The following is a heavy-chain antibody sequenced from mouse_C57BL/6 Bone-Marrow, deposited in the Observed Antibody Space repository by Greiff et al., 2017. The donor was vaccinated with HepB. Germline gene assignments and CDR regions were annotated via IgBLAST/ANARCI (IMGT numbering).Heavy chain of an antibody. CDR2: ISSGGDYI. CDR1: GFTFSSYA. J-gene: IGHJ1*03. CDR3: TRYDGYSYWYFDV. D-gene: IGHD2-3*01. V-gene: IGHV5-9-1*02. Sequence: EVHLVESGEGLVKPGGSLKLSCAASGFTFSSYAMSWVRQTPEKRLEWVAYISSGGDYIYYADTVKGRFTISRDNARNTLYLQMSSLKSEDTAMYYCTRYDGYSYWYFDVWGTGTTVTVSS.